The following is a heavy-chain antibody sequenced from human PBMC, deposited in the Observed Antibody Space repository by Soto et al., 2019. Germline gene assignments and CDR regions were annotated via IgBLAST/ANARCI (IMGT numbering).Heavy chain of an antibody. D-gene: IGHD3-10*01. CDR2: ISGSGGST. Sequence: GGSLRLSCAASGFTFSSYAMSWVRQAPGKGLEWVSVISGSGGSTYYTDSVKGRFTISRDNSKNTLYLQMNSLRAEDTAVYYCAFNSGSGSYYFDYWGQGTLVTVSS. V-gene: IGHV3-23*01. J-gene: IGHJ4*02. CDR3: AFNSGSGSYYFDY. CDR1: GFTFSSYA.